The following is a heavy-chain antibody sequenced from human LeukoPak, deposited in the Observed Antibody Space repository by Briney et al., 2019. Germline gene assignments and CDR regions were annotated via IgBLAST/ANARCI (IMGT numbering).Heavy chain of an antibody. J-gene: IGHJ4*02. V-gene: IGHV4-59*01. CDR2: IYYSGST. D-gene: IGHD6-25*01. CDR1: GGSISSYY. CDR3: ARERAAYYFGY. Sequence: PSETLSLTCTVSGGSISSYYWSWIRQPPGKGLEWIGYIYYSGSTNYNPSLKSRVTISVDTSKNQFSLKLSSVTAADTAVYYCARERAAYYFGYWGQGTLVTVSS.